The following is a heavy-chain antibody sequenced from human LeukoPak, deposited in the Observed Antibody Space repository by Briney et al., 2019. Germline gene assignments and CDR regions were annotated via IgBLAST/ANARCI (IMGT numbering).Heavy chain of an antibody. D-gene: IGHD5-12*01. CDR1: GYTFTSYG. CDR2: ISAYNGNT. CDR3: ARRPYSGYDDNWFDP. Sequence: ASVKVSCKASGYTFTSYGISWVRQAPGQGLEWMGWISAYNGNTNHAQKLQGRVTMTTDTSTSTAYMELRSLRSDDTAVYYCARRPYSGYDDNWFDPWGQGTLATVSS. J-gene: IGHJ5*02. V-gene: IGHV1-18*01.